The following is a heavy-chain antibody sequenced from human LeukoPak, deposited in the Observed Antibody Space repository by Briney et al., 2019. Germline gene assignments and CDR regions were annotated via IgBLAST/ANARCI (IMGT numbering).Heavy chain of an antibody. Sequence: SETLSLTCTVSGGSISSYYWSWLRQPPGKGLEWVAHVYYSGRTTYNPSLRSRLTISADTSTSQLSLKLSSVTAADTAVYYCARHKPTGSYPLELWGQGTLVTVSS. CDR2: VYYSGRT. CDR1: GGSISSYY. D-gene: IGHD3-10*01. V-gene: IGHV4-59*08. J-gene: IGHJ4*02. CDR3: ARHKPTGSYPLEL.